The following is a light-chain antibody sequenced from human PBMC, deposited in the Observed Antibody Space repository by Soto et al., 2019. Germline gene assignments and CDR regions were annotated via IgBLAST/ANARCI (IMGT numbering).Light chain of an antibody. CDR2: SNN. V-gene: IGLV1-44*01. J-gene: IGLJ3*02. CDR3: ATWDDSLAGGV. Sequence: HSVLTQPPSLSATPGQRVTISCSGSSSNIGNNSVCWYKQVPGTAPKVIMFSNNQRPSGVPDRFSGAKTGTSASLAINGLQSEDEADYYCATWDDSLAGGVFGGGTKLTVL. CDR1: SSNIGNNS.